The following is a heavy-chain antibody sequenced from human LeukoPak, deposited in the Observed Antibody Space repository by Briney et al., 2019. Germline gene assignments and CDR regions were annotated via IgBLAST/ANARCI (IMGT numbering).Heavy chain of an antibody. Sequence: PSETLSLTCTVSGGSISSGGYYWSWIRQHPGKGLEWIGYIYYSGSTYYNPSLKSRVTISVDTSKNQFSLKLSSVTAADTAVYYCARDQKGSSWFSHYNWFDPWGQGNLVTVSS. V-gene: IGHV4-31*03. CDR1: GGSISSGGYY. J-gene: IGHJ5*02. D-gene: IGHD6-13*01. CDR3: ARDQKGSSWFSHYNWFDP. CDR2: IYYSGST.